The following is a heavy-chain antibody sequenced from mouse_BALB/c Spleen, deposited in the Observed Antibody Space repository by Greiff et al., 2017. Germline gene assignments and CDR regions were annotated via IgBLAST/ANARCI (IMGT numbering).Heavy chain of an antibody. Sequence: VQLQQSGTVLARPGASVKMSCKASGYSFTSYWMHWVKQRPGQGLEWIGAIYPGNSDTSYNQKFKGKAKLTAVTSASTAYMELSSLTNEDSAVYYCTRGAGYDYAMDYWGQGTSVTVSS. V-gene: IGHV1-5*01. D-gene: IGHD2-2*01. J-gene: IGHJ4*01. CDR1: GYSFTSYW. CDR2: IYPGNSDT. CDR3: TRGAGYDYAMDY.